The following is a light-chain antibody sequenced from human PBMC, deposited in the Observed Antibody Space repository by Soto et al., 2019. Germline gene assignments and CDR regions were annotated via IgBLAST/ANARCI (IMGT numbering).Light chain of an antibody. CDR1: QSLSSRN. Sequence: ELVLTQSPGTLSLSPGERATLSCRASQSLSSRNLAWYQQKPGQAPRPLIYGVPSRATGIPDRFSGSGSGTDFTLTISRLEPEDFAVYYCQQYDSSPRTFGQGTRWIS. CDR2: GVP. J-gene: IGKJ1*01. CDR3: QQYDSSPRT. V-gene: IGKV3-20*01.